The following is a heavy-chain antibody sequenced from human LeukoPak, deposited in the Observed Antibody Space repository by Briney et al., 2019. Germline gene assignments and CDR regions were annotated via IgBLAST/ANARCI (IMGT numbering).Heavy chain of an antibody. D-gene: IGHD4-17*01. CDR3: ARDLVTVTKGFDI. CDR2: ISHIGRT. CDR1: GDSFSSHY. V-gene: IGHV4-59*11. Sequence: SETLSLTCAVSGDSFSSHYWTWIRQSPGTGLEWIGYISHIGRTNYNPSLRSRVTISIDTSKNQFSLKLRSVTAADTAVYYCARDLVTVTKGFDIWGQGTMVSVSS. J-gene: IGHJ3*02.